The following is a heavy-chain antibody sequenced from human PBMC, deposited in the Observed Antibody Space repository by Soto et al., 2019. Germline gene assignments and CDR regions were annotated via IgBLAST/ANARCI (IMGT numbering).Heavy chain of an antibody. J-gene: IGHJ5*02. Sequence: QVQLVESGGGVVQPGRSLRLSCAASGFTFSSYAMHWVRQAPGKGLEWVAVISYDGSNKYYADSVKGRFTISRDNSKNTLYLQMNSLRAEDTAVYYCARVLDCSGGSCSWFDPWGQGTLVTVSS. V-gene: IGHV3-30-3*01. CDR2: ISYDGSNK. D-gene: IGHD2-15*01. CDR1: GFTFSSYA. CDR3: ARVLDCSGGSCSWFDP.